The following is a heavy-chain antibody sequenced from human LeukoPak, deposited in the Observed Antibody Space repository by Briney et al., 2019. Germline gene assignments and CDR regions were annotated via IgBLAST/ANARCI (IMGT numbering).Heavy chain of an antibody. CDR1: GGSISSYY. V-gene: IGHV4-4*09. D-gene: IGHD1-26*01. CDR2: IHSSGYT. J-gene: IGHJ5*02. CDR3: AKRQGPNSGSYDYFDP. Sequence: PSETLSLTCTVSGGSISSYYWSWIRQPPGQGLEWIAYIHSSGYTNYNPSLKSRVTISVDTSKNQFFLKVTSVTAADTAVYYCAKRQGPNSGSYDYFDPWGQGTLVTVSS.